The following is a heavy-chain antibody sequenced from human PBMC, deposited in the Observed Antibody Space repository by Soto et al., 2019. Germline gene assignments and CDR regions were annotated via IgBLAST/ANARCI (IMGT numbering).Heavy chain of an antibody. J-gene: IGHJ4*02. D-gene: IGHD2-21*02. V-gene: IGHV4-61*01. Sequence: LSLTCTVSGGSVTSGNYYWSWIRQPPGKGLEWIGHIYYSGSTNYNPSLKSRVTVSVDASKNQFSLKLSSVTAADTAIYYCARGPVVTPFVDYWVQGTLVTVS. CDR2: IYYSGST. CDR3: ARGPVVTPFVDY. CDR1: GGSVTSGNYY.